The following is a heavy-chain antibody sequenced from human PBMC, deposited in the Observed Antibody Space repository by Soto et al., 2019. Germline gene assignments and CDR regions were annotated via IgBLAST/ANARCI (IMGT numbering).Heavy chain of an antibody. CDR1: GGTFSRFS. D-gene: IGHD5-18*01. V-gene: IGHV1-69*12. Sequence: QVQLVQSGAEVKKPGSSVKVSCKASGGTFSRFSFNWVRQAPGQGLEWMGGIMPMFGTEKYAQKFQDKVTLTADESTGTAYMELSRLTSEDTAVYYCAIDSRYRVDALDMWGQGTLVTVSS. CDR2: IMPMFGTE. CDR3: AIDSRYRVDALDM. J-gene: IGHJ3*02.